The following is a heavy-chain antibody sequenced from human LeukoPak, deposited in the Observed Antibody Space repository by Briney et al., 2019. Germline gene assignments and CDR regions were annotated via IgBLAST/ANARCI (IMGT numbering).Heavy chain of an antibody. D-gene: IGHD3-22*01. CDR1: GFTFSTHA. V-gene: IGHV3-23*01. Sequence: GGSLRLSCVVSGFTFSTHAMTWVRQAPGKGLERVSDISGPGGTTYYADSVKGRFTISRDNSKNTLYLQMNSLRAEDTAVYYCAKLSASLITMIVVVIDHWGQGTLVTVSS. J-gene: IGHJ4*02. CDR2: ISGPGGTT. CDR3: AKLSASLITMIVVVIDH.